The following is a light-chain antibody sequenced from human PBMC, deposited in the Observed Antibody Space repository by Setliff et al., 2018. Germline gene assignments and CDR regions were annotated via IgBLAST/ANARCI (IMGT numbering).Light chain of an antibody. CDR3: SSYTSSDTWV. CDR1: SIDIDGYNY. CDR2: EVT. V-gene: IGLV2-14*01. J-gene: IGLJ3*02. Sequence: QSALTQPASVSGSPGQSITISCTGTSIDIDGYNYVSWYQQHPGKVPKLMIYEVTNRPSGVPYRFSGSKSGNTASLTISGLQAEDEADYYCSSYTSSDTWVFGGGTKVTVL.